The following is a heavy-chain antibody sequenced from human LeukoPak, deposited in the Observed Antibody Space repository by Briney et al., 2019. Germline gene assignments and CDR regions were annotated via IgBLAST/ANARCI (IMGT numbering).Heavy chain of an antibody. Sequence: ASVKVSCKASGYTFTSYYMHWVRQAPGQGLEWMGIINPSGGSTSYVGSVKGRFTISRDTSKNTLHLQLNSLRAEDTAVYYCAKGLSGSCYDAFDVWGQGTVVTVSS. J-gene: IGHJ3*01. D-gene: IGHD3-10*01. V-gene: IGHV1-46*04. CDR2: INPSGGST. CDR1: GYTFTSYY. CDR3: AKGLSGSCYDAFDV.